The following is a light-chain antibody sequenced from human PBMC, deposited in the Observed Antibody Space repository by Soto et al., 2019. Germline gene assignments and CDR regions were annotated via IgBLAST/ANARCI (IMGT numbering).Light chain of an antibody. CDR1: QSVTRRY. V-gene: IGKV3-20*01. CDR3: QQYGSSPGT. J-gene: IGKJ1*01. CDR2: GAS. Sequence: NLFAPSSGTPVLSSGGRTNLSWRVSQSVTRRYLAWYTQKPGKAPRLLVFGASIRDTGIPDRFSGSGPGTDFTLTISRLESEDSAVYYCQQYGSSPGTFGQGTKVDI.